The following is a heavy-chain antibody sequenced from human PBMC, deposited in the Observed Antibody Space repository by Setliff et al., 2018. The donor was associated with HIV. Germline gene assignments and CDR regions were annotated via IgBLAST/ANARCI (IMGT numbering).Heavy chain of an antibody. D-gene: IGHD3-10*01. CDR3: ARTYGSASKLDY. CDR2: IDWEDDK. J-gene: IGHJ4*02. V-gene: IGHV2-70*04. Sequence: SGPTLVNPTQTLTLTCTFSGFSLTTSGIRVTWVRQPPGKALAWLARIDWEDDKFYSTSLKTRLTISKDTSKNQVVLTMTNMGPLDTATYFCARTYGSASKLDYWGPGTLVTVSS. CDR1: GFSLTTSGIR.